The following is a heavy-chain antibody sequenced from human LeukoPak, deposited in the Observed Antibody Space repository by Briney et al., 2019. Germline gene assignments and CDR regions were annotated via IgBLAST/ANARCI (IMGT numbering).Heavy chain of an antibody. D-gene: IGHD1-26*01. V-gene: IGHV3-23*01. CDR3: AKCFWSGSYWEGYYFDY. J-gene: IGHJ4*02. CDR2: ISGSGGST. Sequence: GSLRLSCAASGFTFSSHAMSWVRQAPGKGLEWVSAISGSGGSTYYADSVKGRFTISRDNSKNTLYLQMNSLRAEDTAVYYCAKCFWSGSYWEGYYFDYWGQGTLVTVSS. CDR1: GFTFSSHA.